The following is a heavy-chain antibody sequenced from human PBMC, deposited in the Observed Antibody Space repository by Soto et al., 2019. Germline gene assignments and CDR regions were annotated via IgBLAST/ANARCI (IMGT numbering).Heavy chain of an antibody. D-gene: IGHD5-12*01. CDR2: VDYSGNT. V-gene: IGHV4-39*01. J-gene: IGHJ4*02. CDR3: ARHPNSGWLGY. CDR1: GGSISDSSSYY. Sequence: QLQLQESGPGLVKPSETLSLTCTVSGGSISDSSSYYWAWIRQPPGKGLEWIGSVDYSGNTYYGPSLKSRVTLFVDTSKNQFSLKVSSVTAADTAVYYCARHPNSGWLGYWGQGILVTVSS.